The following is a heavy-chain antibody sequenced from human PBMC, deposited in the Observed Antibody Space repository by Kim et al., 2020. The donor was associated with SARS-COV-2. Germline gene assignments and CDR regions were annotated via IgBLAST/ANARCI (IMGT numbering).Heavy chain of an antibody. CDR3: AREELLWFGELSSRPFDY. V-gene: IGHV3-48*03. J-gene: IGHJ4*02. Sequence: GGSLRLSCAASGFTFSSYEMNWVRQAPGKGLEWVSYISSSGSTIYYADSVKGRFTISRDNAKNSLYLQMNSLRAEDTAVYYCAREELLWFGELSSRPFDYGGQGTLVTVSS. CDR2: ISSSGSTI. CDR1: GFTFSSYE. D-gene: IGHD3-10*01.